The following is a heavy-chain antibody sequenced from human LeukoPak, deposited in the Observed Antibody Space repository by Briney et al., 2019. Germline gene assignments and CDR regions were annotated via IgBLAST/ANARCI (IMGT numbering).Heavy chain of an antibody. CDR3: ASGSHPLNWFDP. V-gene: IGHV4-59*01. Sequence: SETLSLTCAVSGGSISSYYWSWIRQPPGKGLEWIGEIYYSGSPKYNPSLKSRLTISLDTSKNQFSLELRFVASADTAVYYCASGSHPLNWFDPWGQGTLVTVSS. CDR2: IYYSGSP. J-gene: IGHJ5*02. D-gene: IGHD1-26*01. CDR1: GGSISSYY.